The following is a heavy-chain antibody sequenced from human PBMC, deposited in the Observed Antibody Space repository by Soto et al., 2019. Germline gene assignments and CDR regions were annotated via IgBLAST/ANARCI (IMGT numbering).Heavy chain of an antibody. V-gene: IGHV3-23*01. J-gene: IGHJ4*02. CDR3: SKDYRTGAAAGTVDH. Sequence: PGGSLRLSCAASGFTFSSYAMFWVRQAPGKGLEWISGITSSGSNTHYADYVKGRFTISRDNSKNTLYLQMNSLRADDTAVYYCSKDYRTGAAAGTVDHWGQGTLVTVSS. D-gene: IGHD6-13*01. CDR1: GFTFSSYA. CDR2: ITSSGSNT.